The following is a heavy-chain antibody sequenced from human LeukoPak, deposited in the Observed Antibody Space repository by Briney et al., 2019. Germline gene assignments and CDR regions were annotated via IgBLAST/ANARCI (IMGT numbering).Heavy chain of an antibody. CDR1: GGSFSGYY. J-gene: IGHJ4*02. CDR2: INHSGST. D-gene: IGHD1-26*01. CDR3: ARDIVGAEETGGTLSFDY. V-gene: IGHV4-34*01. Sequence: LSETLSLTCAVYGGSFSGYYWSWIRQPPGKGLEWIGEINHSGSTNYNSSLKSRVTISVDTSKNQFSLKLSSVTAADTAVYYCARDIVGAEETGGTLSFDYWGQGTLVTVSS.